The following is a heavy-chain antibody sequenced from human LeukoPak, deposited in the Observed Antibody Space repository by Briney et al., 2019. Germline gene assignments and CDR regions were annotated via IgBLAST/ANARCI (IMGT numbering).Heavy chain of an antibody. CDR1: GYTFTSYG. D-gene: IGHD2-2*01. V-gene: IGHV1-18*01. J-gene: IGHJ4*02. CDR2: ISAYNGNT. Sequence: ASVKVSCKASGYTFTSYGISWVRQAPGQGLERMGWISAYNGNTNYAQKLQGRVTMATDTSTSTAYMELRSLRSDDTAVYYCARVPFRGTLVAAVRGRGGGDYWGQGTLVTVSS. CDR3: ARVPFRGTLVAAVRGRGGGDY.